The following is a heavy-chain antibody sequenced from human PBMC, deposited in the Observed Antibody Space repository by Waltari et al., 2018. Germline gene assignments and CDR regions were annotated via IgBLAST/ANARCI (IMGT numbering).Heavy chain of an antibody. CDR2: IGFDGNSI. J-gene: IGHJ6*02. CDR1: GFSFNRYW. Sequence: EVQLVESGGDLVQPGGSLRLSCVASGFSFNRYWMHWVRQAPGKGLVWVSRIGFDGNSIIYADSVKGRFTISRDNAKNTLYLQMNSLRDEDTGVYYXARLTTVDVWGQGTTVIVSS. CDR3: ARLTTVDV. D-gene: IGHD4-17*01. V-gene: IGHV3-74*01.